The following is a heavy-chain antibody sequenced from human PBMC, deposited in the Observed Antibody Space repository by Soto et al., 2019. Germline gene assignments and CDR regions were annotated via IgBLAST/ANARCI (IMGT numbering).Heavy chain of an antibody. Sequence: QVQLVESGGGVVQPGTSLRLSCAASGFTFSNYAMHWVRQAPGQGLEWVAIISYDGNNKYYADSVKGRFSISRDNSQNTLYLQMNSLRVEDTAVYHCAKDQSGSYLDYWGLGSLVTVSS. CDR2: ISYDGNNK. J-gene: IGHJ4*02. V-gene: IGHV3-30-3*01. CDR3: AKDQSGSYLDY. CDR1: GFTFSNYA. D-gene: IGHD1-26*01.